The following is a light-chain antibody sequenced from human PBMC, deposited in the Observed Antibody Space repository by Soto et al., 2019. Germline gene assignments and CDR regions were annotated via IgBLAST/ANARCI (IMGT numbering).Light chain of an antibody. CDR3: QQYNNWPPT. J-gene: IGKJ1*01. Sequence: EIVMTQSPATLSVSPGERATLSCRASQSVSSNLAWYQQKPVQAPRLLIYGASTRATGIPARFSGSGSGTEFNLTISSLQSEDFAVYYCQQYNNWPPTFGQGTKVELK. CDR1: QSVSSN. CDR2: GAS. V-gene: IGKV3-15*01.